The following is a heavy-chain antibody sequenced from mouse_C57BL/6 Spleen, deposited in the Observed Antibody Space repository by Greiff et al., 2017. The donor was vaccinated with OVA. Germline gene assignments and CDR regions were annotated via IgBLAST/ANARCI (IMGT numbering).Heavy chain of an antibody. D-gene: IGHD2-3*01. CDR1: GYSITSGYY. V-gene: IGHV3-6*01. J-gene: IGHJ4*01. CDR2: ISYDGSN. CDR3: ARSPLMDDWVYAMDY. Sequence: EVKLQESGPGLVKPSQSLSLTCSVTGYSITSGYYWNWIRQFPGNKLEWMGYISYDGSNNYNPSLKNRISITRDTSKNQFFLKLNSVTTEDTATYYCARSPLMDDWVYAMDYWGQGTSVTVSS.